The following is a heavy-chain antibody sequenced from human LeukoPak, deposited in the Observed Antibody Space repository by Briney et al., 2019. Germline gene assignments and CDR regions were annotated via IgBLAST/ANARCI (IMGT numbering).Heavy chain of an antibody. CDR1: GGSVSSSNW. J-gene: IGHJ4*02. CDR2: VYHTGST. Sequence: SETLSLTCAVSGGSVSSSNWWSWVRQPPGKGLEWIGEVYHTGSTNYNPSLKSRVTISVDTSKNQFSLKLSSVTAADTAVYYCAQGLRLGELSLDYWGQGTLVTVSS. D-gene: IGHD3-16*02. CDR3: AQGLRLGELSLDY. V-gene: IGHV4-4*02.